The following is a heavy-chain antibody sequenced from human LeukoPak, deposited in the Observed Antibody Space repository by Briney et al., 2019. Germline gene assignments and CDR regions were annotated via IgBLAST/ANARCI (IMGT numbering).Heavy chain of an antibody. CDR1: GFTFSSYA. CDR3: ARQFYSSSWHGYFDY. V-gene: IGHV3-30-3*01. Sequence: GGSLRLSCAASGFTFSSYAMHWVRQAPGKGLEWVAVISYDGSNKYYADSVKGRFTISRDNSKNTLYLQMNSLRAEDTAVYYCARQFYSSSWHGYFDYWGQGTLVTVSS. D-gene: IGHD6-13*01. J-gene: IGHJ4*02. CDR2: ISYDGSNK.